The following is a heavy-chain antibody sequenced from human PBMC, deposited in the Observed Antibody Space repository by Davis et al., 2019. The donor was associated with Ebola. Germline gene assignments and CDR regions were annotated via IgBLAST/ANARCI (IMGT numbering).Heavy chain of an antibody. CDR3: AGGGC. Sequence: GESLKISCAVSGLTFSDSWLSWVRQAPGRGLEWVANINQHGSERHYVDSVKGRFTISRDNAKNSVYLQMNSLRAEDTAVYYCAGGGCWGQGTLVTVSS. J-gene: IGHJ4*02. D-gene: IGHD6-19*01. CDR2: INQHGSER. CDR1: GLTFSDSW. V-gene: IGHV3-7*01.